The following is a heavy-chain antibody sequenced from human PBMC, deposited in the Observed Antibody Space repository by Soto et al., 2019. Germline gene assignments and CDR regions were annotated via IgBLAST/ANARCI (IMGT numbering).Heavy chain of an antibody. D-gene: IGHD2-15*01. J-gene: IGHJ4*02. CDR1: GGSISSSSYY. Sequence: SETLSLTCTVSGGSISSSSYYWGWIRQPPGKGLEWIGSIYYSGSTYYNPSLKSRVTISVDTSKNQFSLKLSSVTAADTAVYYCARLQYCSGGSCFDYWGQGTLVTVSS. CDR2: IYYSGST. V-gene: IGHV4-39*01. CDR3: ARLQYCSGGSCFDY.